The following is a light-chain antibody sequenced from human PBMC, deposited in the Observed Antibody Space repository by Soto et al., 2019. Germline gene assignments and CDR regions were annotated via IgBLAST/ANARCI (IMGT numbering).Light chain of an antibody. Sequence: QSALTQPASVSGPPGQSITISCTGTSSDFVSYDVVSWYQQYPGKAPKLMIYEATKRPSGVSNRFSGSKSDNTASLTISGLQAEDEAHYYCCSYTGSSTRYVFGHGTKVTVL. CDR1: SSDFVSYDV. CDR2: EAT. V-gene: IGLV2-23*01. CDR3: CSYTGSSTRYV. J-gene: IGLJ1*01.